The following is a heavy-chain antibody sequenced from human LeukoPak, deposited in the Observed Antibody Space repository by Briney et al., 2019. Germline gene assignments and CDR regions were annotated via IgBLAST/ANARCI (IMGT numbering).Heavy chain of an antibody. V-gene: IGHV1-69*04. CDR2: IIPILGIA. J-gene: IGHJ4*02. CDR3: ARGPAEYDFWSGYWGDYFDY. Sequence: ASVKVSCKASGGTFSSYAISWVRQAPGQGLEWMGRIIPILGIANYAQKFQGRVTITADKSTSTAYMELSSLRSEDTAVYYCARGPAEYDFWSGYWGDYFDYWGQGTLVTVSS. CDR1: GGTFSSYA. D-gene: IGHD3-3*01.